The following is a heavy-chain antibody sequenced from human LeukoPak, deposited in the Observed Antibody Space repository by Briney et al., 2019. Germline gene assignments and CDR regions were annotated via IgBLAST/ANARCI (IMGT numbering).Heavy chain of an antibody. Sequence: PGGSLRLSCAASGFTFDDYAMHWVRQAPGKGLEWVSGISWNSGSIGYADSVKGRFTISRDNSKNTLYLQMNSLRAEDTAVYYCAKTGPFNYGSGSYHFDYWGQGTLVTVSS. CDR2: ISWNSGSI. CDR1: GFTFDDYA. J-gene: IGHJ4*02. CDR3: AKTGPFNYGSGSYHFDY. V-gene: IGHV3-9*01. D-gene: IGHD3-10*01.